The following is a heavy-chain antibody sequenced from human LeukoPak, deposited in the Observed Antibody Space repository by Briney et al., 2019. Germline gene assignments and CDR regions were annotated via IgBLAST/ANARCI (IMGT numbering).Heavy chain of an antibody. D-gene: IGHD5-18*01. J-gene: IGHJ4*02. CDR3: AKVSVDTTFDY. CDR2: ISYDGSNK. V-gene: IGHV3-30*18. CDR1: GFTFSSYG. Sequence: GGSLRLSCAASGFTFSSYGMHWVRQAPGKGLEWVAVISYDGSNKYYADSVKGRFTISRDNSKNTLYLQMNSLRAEDTAVYYCAKVSVDTTFDYWGQGTLVTVFS.